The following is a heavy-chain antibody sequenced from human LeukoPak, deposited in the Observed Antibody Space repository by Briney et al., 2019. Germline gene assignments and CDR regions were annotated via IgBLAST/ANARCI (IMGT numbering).Heavy chain of an antibody. Sequence: ASVTDSFMDSGYTFTTYGISWVRQAPGQGGEWMGWISPYNGKTNYAQKFQGRVTMTTDTSTNTAYMELRSLRSDDTAVYYFARDRGIAAADTFDHWGQGTLVTVSS. J-gene: IGHJ5*02. D-gene: IGHD6-13*01. V-gene: IGHV1-18*01. CDR2: ISPYNGKT. CDR1: GYTFTTYG. CDR3: ARDRGIAAADTFDH.